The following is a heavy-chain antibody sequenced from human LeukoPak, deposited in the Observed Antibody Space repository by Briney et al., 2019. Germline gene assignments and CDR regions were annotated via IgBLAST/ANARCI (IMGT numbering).Heavy chain of an antibody. Sequence: SETLSLTCTVSGGSISSYYWSWIRQPPGKGLEWIGYIYYSGSTNYNPSLKSRVTMSVDTSKNQFSLKLSSVTAADTAVYYCARHSRTYYYDYWGQGTLVTVSS. CDR2: IYYSGST. CDR1: GGSISSYY. V-gene: IGHV4-59*08. J-gene: IGHJ4*02. CDR3: ARHSRTYYYDY.